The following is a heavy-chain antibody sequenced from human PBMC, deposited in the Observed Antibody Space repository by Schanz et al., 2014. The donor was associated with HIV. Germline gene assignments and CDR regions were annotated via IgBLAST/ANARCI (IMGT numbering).Heavy chain of an antibody. CDR1: GFTFSSYG. V-gene: IGHV3-21*01. CDR2: ISSSSSYI. Sequence: VQLVESGGGVVQPGRSLRLSCAASGFTFSSYGMHWVRQAPGKGLEWVSSISSSSSYIYYADSMKGRFTISRDNAKNSLYLQMNSLRVEDTAVYYCANTEFPYSSSSDYYYGMDVWGQGTTVTVSS. J-gene: IGHJ6*02. CDR3: ANTEFPYSSSSDYYYGMDV. D-gene: IGHD6-6*01.